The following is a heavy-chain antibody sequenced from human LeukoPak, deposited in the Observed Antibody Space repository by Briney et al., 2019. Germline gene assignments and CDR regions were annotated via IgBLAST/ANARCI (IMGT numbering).Heavy chain of an antibody. J-gene: IGHJ4*02. CDR2: ISWDGGGT. CDR3: ARVFRGLVATSTNPHFDY. CDR1: GFTFDDYA. Sequence: GGSLRLSCAASGFTFDDYAMHWVRQAPGKGLEWVSLISWDGGGTYYADTVKGRFTISRDNSKNSLYLQMNSLRAEDTAVYYCARVFRGLVATSTNPHFDYWGQGTLVTVSS. D-gene: IGHD5-12*01. V-gene: IGHV3-43D*03.